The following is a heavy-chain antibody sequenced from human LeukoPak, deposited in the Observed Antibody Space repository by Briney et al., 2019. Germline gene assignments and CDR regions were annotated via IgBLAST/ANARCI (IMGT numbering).Heavy chain of an antibody. Sequence: SETLSLTCRVSGDSLSGFYWHWIRQPPGRGLEWMAYIFYSGRSNYNPALKSRVGISLDTSRNQLALNLTSVTAADSAVYYCARRVGPFGGFDQSGYDYYYMDVGGKGTSVAVSS. J-gene: IGHJ6*03. CDR1: GDSLSGFY. D-gene: IGHD3-16*01. CDR3: ARRVGPFGGFDQSGYDYYYMDV. V-gene: IGHV4-59*01. CDR2: IFYSGRS.